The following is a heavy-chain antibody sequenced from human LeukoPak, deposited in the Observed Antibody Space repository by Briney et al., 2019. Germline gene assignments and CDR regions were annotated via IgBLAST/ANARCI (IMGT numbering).Heavy chain of an antibody. J-gene: IGHJ4*02. CDR3: ARRGRIAVAGNDY. V-gene: IGHV4-38-2*02. CDR1: GYSISSGYY. CDR2: IYHSGST. D-gene: IGHD6-19*01. Sequence: SETLSLTCTVSGYSISSGYYWGWIRQPPGKGLEWIGSIYHSGSTYYNPSLKSRVTISVDTSKNQFSLKLSSVTAADTAVYYCARRGRIAVAGNDYWGQGTLVTVSS.